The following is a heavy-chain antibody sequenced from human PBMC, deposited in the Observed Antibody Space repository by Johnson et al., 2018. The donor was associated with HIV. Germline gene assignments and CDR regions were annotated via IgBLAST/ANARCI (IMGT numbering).Heavy chain of an antibody. V-gene: IGHV3-23*04. D-gene: IGHD5-12*01. CDR2: ITGSGAIT. CDR1: GFTFSNYA. CDR3: AKVDDLATMSVGDAFDI. Sequence: VQLVESGGGLVQPGGSLRLSCAASGFTFSNYAMSWVRQAPGKGLEWVSAITGSGAITYYADSVKGRLTISRDNSKNTLYLQMNSMRAEDTAIYYCAKVDDLATMSVGDAFDIWGQGKMVTVSS. J-gene: IGHJ3*02.